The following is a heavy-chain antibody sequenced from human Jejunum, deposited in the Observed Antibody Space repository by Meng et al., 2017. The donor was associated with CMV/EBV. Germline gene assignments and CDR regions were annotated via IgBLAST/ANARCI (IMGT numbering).Heavy chain of an antibody. CDR2: NRRKTKKKEK. D-gene: IGHD3-10*01. V-gene: IGHV3-73*01. CDR3: TRRTPGQFGFVDY. CDR1: GITFRDAG. J-gene: IGHJ4*02. Sequence: GITFRDAGGNRERKEKGKGVEGVGSNRRKTKKKEKEKDEQEKGREKITRDDSKNTAYVKMNSMKIEDTAVYYCTRRTPGQFGFVDYWGQGTLVTVSS.